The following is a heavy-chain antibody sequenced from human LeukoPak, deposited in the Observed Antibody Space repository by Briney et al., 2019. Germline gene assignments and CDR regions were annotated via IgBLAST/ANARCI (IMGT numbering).Heavy chain of an antibody. Sequence: PGGSLRLSCAASGFTFSSYAMSWVRQAPGKGLEWVSAISGSGGSTYYADSVKGRFTISRDNAKNSLYLQMNSLRAEDTAVYYCAREGQWPGQRYFQHWGQGTLVTVSS. CDR1: GFTFSSYA. V-gene: IGHV3-23*01. D-gene: IGHD6-19*01. CDR2: ISGSGGST. J-gene: IGHJ1*01. CDR3: AREGQWPGQRYFQH.